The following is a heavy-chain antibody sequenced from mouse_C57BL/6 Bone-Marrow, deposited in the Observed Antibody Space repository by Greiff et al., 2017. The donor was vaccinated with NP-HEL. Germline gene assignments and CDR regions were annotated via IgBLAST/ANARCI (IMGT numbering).Heavy chain of an antibody. J-gene: IGHJ2*01. CDR2: IWSDGST. Sequence: VQGVESGPGLVAPSQSLSITCTVSGFSLTSYGVHWVRQPPGKGLEWLVVIWSDGSTTYNSALKSRLSISKDNSKSQVFLKMNSLQTDDTAMYYCARHRSVGGGNFDYWGQGTTLTVSS. V-gene: IGHV2-6-1*01. D-gene: IGHD1-1*01. CDR1: GFSLTSYG. CDR3: ARHRSVGGGNFDY.